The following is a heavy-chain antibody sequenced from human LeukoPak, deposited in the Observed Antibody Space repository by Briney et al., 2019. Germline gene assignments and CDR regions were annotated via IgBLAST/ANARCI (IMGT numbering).Heavy chain of an antibody. CDR1: GFTFSSYA. J-gene: IGHJ4*02. CDR2: ISYDGSNK. D-gene: IGHD1-14*01. CDR3: ARAAGWLRTGGYYFDY. Sequence: GRSLRLSCAASGFTFSSYAMHWVRQAPGKGLEWVAVISYDGSNKYYADSVKGRFTTSRDNSKTTLYLQMNSLRAEDTAVYYCARAAGWLRTGGYYFDYWGQGTLVTVSS. V-gene: IGHV3-30-3*01.